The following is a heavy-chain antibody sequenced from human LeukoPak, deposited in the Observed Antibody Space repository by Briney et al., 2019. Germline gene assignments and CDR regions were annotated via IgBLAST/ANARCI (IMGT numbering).Heavy chain of an antibody. V-gene: IGHV4-61*02. Sequence: SQTLSLTCTVSGGSISSGPYYWSWIRQPAGKGLEWIGRIYTSGSTNYNPSLKSRVTISVDKSKNQFSLKLSSVTAADTAVYYCAREVIGRGPFDYWGQGTLVTVSS. CDR2: IYTSGST. J-gene: IGHJ4*02. CDR1: GGSISSGPYY. D-gene: IGHD3-16*02. CDR3: AREVIGRGPFDY.